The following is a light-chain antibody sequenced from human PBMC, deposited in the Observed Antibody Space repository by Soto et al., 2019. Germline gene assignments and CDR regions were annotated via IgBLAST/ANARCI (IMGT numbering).Light chain of an antibody. V-gene: IGLV2-14*01. J-gene: IGLJ1*01. CDR2: QVT. CDR1: SSDVGGYNY. CDR3: TSYSSSSTFYV. Sequence: QSVLTQPASVSGSPGQSITISCTGTSSDVGGYNYVSWYQHHPGKAPKLIIYQVTNRPSGVSHRFSGSKSGNTASLTISGLQAEDEADYYCTSYSSSSTFYVFGTGTKVTVL.